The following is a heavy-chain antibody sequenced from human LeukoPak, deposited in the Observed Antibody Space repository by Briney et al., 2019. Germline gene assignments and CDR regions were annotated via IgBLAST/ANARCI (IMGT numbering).Heavy chain of an antibody. CDR1: GYSISSGYY. V-gene: IGHV4-38-2*02. Sequence: SETLSLTCTVSGYSISSGYYWGWIRPPPGKGLEWIGSIYHSGSTYYNPSLKSRVTISVDTSKNQFSLKLSSVTAADTAVYYCAREDSGSYRTGSQNAFDIWGQGTMVTVSS. D-gene: IGHD1-26*01. CDR2: IYHSGST. J-gene: IGHJ3*02. CDR3: AREDSGSYRTGSQNAFDI.